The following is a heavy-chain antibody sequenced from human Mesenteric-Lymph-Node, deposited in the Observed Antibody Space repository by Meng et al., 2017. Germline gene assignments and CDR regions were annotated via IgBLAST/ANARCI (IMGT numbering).Heavy chain of an antibody. CDR2: ISPTGGSL. V-gene: IGHV3-11*04. CDR3: ARDHGFLNWFDT. D-gene: IGHD2/OR15-2a*01. Sequence: GGSLRLSCAASGFTLSDYYMTWIRQPPGQGLEWIVSISPTGGSLYYADSVKGRFSISRDNAKSSLSLQMNSLRLEDTAVYYCARDHGFLNWFDTWGQGPLVTVDS. CDR1: GFTLSDYY. J-gene: IGHJ5*02.